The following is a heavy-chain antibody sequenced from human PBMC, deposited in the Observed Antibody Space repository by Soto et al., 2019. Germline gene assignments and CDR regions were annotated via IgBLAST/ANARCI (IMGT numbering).Heavy chain of an antibody. V-gene: IGHV4-59*01. Sequence: PSETLSLTCTVSGGSISSYHWSWIRQPPGKGLEWIGYIYYSGSTNYNPSLKSRVTISVDTSKNQFSLKLSSVTAADTAVYYCARVSAAAGTVIYYYYYYMDVWGKGTTVTVSS. CDR3: ARVSAAAGTVIYYYYYYMDV. CDR2: IYYSGST. CDR1: GGSISSYH. J-gene: IGHJ6*03. D-gene: IGHD6-13*01.